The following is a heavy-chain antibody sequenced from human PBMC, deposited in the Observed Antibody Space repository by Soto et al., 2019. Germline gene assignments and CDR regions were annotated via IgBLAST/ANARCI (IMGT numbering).Heavy chain of an antibody. CDR3: AKNVAVAGFSLDP. CDR2: IYHSGGT. Sequence: QVQLHESGPGLVKPSETLSLTCTVSGDSISSHYWSWIRQPPGKGLEWIGHIYHSGGTRYNPSLRSRVTISVDTSKNQFSLKLRSVTAADTAVCYCAKNVAVAGFSLDPWGQGILVTVSS. D-gene: IGHD6-19*01. CDR1: GDSISSHY. J-gene: IGHJ5*02. V-gene: IGHV4-59*11.